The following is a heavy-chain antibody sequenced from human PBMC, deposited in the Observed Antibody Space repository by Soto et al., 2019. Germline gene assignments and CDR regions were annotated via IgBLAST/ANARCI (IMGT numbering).Heavy chain of an antibody. CDR1: GGSISSSSYY. Sequence: SETLSLTCTFSGGSISSSSYYWGWIRQPPGKGLEWIGYIYYSGSTNYNPSLKSRVTISVDTSKNQFSLKLSSVTAADTAVYYCARSAGYSSGWYSVYWGQGTLVTVSS. J-gene: IGHJ4*02. CDR2: IYYSGST. V-gene: IGHV4-61*05. CDR3: ARSAGYSSGWYSVY. D-gene: IGHD6-19*01.